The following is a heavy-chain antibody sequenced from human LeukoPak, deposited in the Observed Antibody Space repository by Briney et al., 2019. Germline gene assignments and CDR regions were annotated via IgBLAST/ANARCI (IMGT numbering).Heavy chain of an antibody. CDR1: GFTFSSYV. CDR3: ARAWGDYGDFTFDY. J-gene: IGHJ4*02. D-gene: IGHD4-17*01. CDR2: ISYDGSNE. V-gene: IGHV3-30*04. Sequence: GGSLRLSCAASGFTFSSYVMHWVRQAPGKGLEWVAIISYDGSNEYYADSVKGRFTISRDNSKNTLYLQMGSLRAEDMAVYYCARAWGDYGDFTFDYWGQGTLVTVSS.